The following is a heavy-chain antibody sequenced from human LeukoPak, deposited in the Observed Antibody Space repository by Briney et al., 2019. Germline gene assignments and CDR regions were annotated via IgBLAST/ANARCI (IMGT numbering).Heavy chain of an antibody. V-gene: IGHV3-30*18. D-gene: IGHD1-26*01. J-gene: IGHJ4*02. CDR2: ISYDGSNK. CDR1: GFTFSYSG. CDR3: AKVQWELPGGFDY. Sequence: PGGSLRLSCAASGFTFSYSGMHWVRQAPGKGLEWVAVISYDGSNKYYADSVKGRFTISRDNSKSTLYLQMNSLRAEDTAVYYCAKVQWELPGGFDYWGQGTLVTVSS.